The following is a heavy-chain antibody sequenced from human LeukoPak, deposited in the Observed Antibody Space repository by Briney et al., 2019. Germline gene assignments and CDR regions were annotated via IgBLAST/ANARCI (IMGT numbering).Heavy chain of an antibody. J-gene: IGHJ5*02. CDR1: GYTFTSYD. CDR3: ARGHPAVLRFLEWSPFFDP. CDR2: MNPNSGNT. V-gene: IGHV1-8*03. D-gene: IGHD3-3*01. Sequence: ASVKVSCKASGYTFTSYDINWVRQATGQGLEWMGWMNPNSGNTGYAQKFQGRVTITRNTSISTAYMELSSLRSGDTAVYYCARGHPAVLRFLEWSPFFDPWGQGTLVTVSS.